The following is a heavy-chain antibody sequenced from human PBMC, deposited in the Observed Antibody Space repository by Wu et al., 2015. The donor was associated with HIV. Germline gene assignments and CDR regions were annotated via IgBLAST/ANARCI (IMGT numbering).Heavy chain of an antibody. J-gene: IGHJ4*02. CDR3: AFLLSRRGVDY. D-gene: IGHD1-26*01. V-gene: IGHV1-46*01. CDR1: GYTFTSYY. CDR2: INPSGGST. Sequence: QVQLVQSGAEVKKPGASVKVSCKASGYTFTSYYMHWVRQAPGQGLEWMGIINPSGGSTSYAQKFQGRVTMTRDTSTSTVYMELSSLRSEDTAVYYCAFLLSRRGVDYWGQGTLVTVSS.